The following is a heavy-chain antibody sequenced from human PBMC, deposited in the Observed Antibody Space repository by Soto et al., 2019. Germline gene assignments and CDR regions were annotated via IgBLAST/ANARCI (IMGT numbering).Heavy chain of an antibody. D-gene: IGHD3-9*01. CDR1: GFTFSDYY. CDR2: ISSSSSYT. CDR3: ARDADILTGSDAFDI. V-gene: IGHV3-11*05. Sequence: QVQLVESGGGLVKPGGSLRLSCAASGFTFSDYYMSWIRQAPGKGLEWVSYISSSSSYTNYADSVKGRFTISRDNAKNSRYLQMKSLRAEDTAVYYCARDADILTGSDAFDIWGQGTMVTVSS. J-gene: IGHJ3*02.